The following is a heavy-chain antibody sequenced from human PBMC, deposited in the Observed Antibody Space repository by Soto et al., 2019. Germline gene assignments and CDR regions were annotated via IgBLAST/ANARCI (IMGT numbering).Heavy chain of an antibody. CDR1: GGSISSSSYY. V-gene: IGHV4-39*01. Sequence: SETLSLTCTVSGGSISSSSYYWGWIRQPPGKGLEWIGSIYFSGSTYYNPSLKSRVTISVDTSKNQFSLKLSSVTAADTAVYYCARLMEQQLVPNWGQGTLVTVSS. D-gene: IGHD6-13*01. CDR2: IYFSGST. CDR3: ARLMEQQLVPN. J-gene: IGHJ4*02.